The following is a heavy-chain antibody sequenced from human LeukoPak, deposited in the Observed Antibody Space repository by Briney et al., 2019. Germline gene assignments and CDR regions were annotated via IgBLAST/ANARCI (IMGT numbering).Heavy chain of an antibody. V-gene: IGHV3-23*01. CDR3: ARGHPYDSSGYYPTQFDY. D-gene: IGHD3-22*01. Sequence: GGSLRLSCAASGFTFSSYAMSWVRQAPGKGLEWVSAISGSGGSTYYADSVKGRFTISRDNSKNTLYLQMNSLRAEDTAVYYCARGHPYDSSGYYPTQFDYWGQGTLVTVSS. CDR1: GFTFSSYA. CDR2: ISGSGGST. J-gene: IGHJ4*02.